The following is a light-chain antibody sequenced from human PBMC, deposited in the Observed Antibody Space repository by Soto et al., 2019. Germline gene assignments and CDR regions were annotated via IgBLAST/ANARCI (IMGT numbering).Light chain of an antibody. CDR2: EVS. CDR3: SSYTSSSTLL. CDR1: SSDVGDYDY. V-gene: IGLV2-14*01. J-gene: IGLJ1*01. Sequence: QSVLTQPASVSVSPGQSITISCTGTSSDVGDYDYVSWYQHHPGKAPKLMIYEVSNRPSGVSNRFSASKSGNTASLTISGLQTEDEADYYCSSYTSSSTLLFGAGTKVTVL.